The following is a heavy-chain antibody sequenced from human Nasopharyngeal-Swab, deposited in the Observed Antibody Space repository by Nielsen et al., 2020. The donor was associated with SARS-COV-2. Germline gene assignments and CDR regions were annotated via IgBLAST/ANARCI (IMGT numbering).Heavy chain of an antibody. D-gene: IGHD3/OR15-3a*01. Sequence: GESLKISCVASGFSFSSYSMHWVRQAPGKGLEWVAVMSNDGTNEYYVDSVKGRFSISRDNSKDTVYLQMASPKPEDTAVYYCARDRESIFWSGYSFDYWGQGILVTVSS. J-gene: IGHJ4*02. CDR1: GFSFSSYS. V-gene: IGHV3-30-3*01. CDR2: MSNDGTNE. CDR3: ARDRESIFWSGYSFDY.